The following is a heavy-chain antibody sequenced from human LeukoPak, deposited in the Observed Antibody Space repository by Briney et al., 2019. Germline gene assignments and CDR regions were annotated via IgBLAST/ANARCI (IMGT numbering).Heavy chain of an antibody. J-gene: IGHJ6*02. D-gene: IGHD3-22*01. CDR2: ISGSGGST. V-gene: IGHV3-23*01. CDR1: GFTFRSYA. Sequence: GGSLRLSCAASGFTFRSYAMSWVREAPGKGLEWGSSISGSGGSTNYADSVKGRFTISRDNSKHTLYLQMISLRAEDTAVYYCVTKWLPQRTYGMDVWGQGTTVTVSS. CDR3: VTKWLPQRTYGMDV.